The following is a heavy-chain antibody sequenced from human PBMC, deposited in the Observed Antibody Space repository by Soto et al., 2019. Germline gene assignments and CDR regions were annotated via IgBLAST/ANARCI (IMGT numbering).Heavy chain of an antibody. V-gene: IGHV4-30-4*01. J-gene: IGHJ3*02. CDR2: IYYTGST. D-gene: IGHD3-22*01. Sequence: SETLSLTCTVSGGSISSGDYYWSWIRQPPGKGLEWIGNIYYTGSTDYNPSLKSRVTISGDTSKNQLSLKLTSVPAADTAVYYCARLQYSGSYYDLVAYDIWGQGKMVTVSS. CDR1: GGSISSGDYY. CDR3: ARLQYSGSYYDLVAYDI.